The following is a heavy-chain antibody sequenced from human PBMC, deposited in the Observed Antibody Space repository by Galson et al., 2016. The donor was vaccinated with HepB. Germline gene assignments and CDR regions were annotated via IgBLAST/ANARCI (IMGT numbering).Heavy chain of an antibody. J-gene: IGHJ4*02. Sequence: SLRLSCAASGFTVSSNHMSWVRQAPGKGLEWVSVFYGGGTINYADSVKGRFTVSRENFENTLFLQMNSLRADDTAVYYCARLRPEYNYAYDYWGQGTLVTVSS. CDR1: GFTVSSNH. CDR3: ARLRPEYNYAYDY. CDR2: FYGGGTI. D-gene: IGHD5-18*01. V-gene: IGHV3-53*01.